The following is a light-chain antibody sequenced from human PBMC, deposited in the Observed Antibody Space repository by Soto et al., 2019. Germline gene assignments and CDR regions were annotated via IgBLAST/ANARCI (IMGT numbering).Light chain of an antibody. Sequence: QSVLTQPASVSGSPGQSITISCTGTSSDVGGYNYVSWYQQHPGKAPKLMIYDVSNRPSGVSNRFSGSKSVNTASLTISGLQAEDEADYYCSSYTSSSVVVFGGGTKVTVL. CDR3: SSYTSSSVVV. J-gene: IGLJ2*01. V-gene: IGLV2-14*01. CDR2: DVS. CDR1: SSDVGGYNY.